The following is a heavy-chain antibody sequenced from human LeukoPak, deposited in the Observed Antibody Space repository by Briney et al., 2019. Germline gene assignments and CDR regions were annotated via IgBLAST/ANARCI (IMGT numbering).Heavy chain of an antibody. V-gene: IGHV3-74*01. D-gene: IGHD6-19*01. CDR3: ARAPSGWYASDF. J-gene: IGHJ4*02. CDR1: GFTFSNYL. CDR2: INEGGSA. Sequence: GGSLRLSCAVSGFTFSNYLMHWVRQAPGKGLVWVSRINEGGSASYADSVKGRFTISRDNGKNTVYLQMNSLRAEDTAVYFCARAPSGWYASDFWGQGGLVTVSS.